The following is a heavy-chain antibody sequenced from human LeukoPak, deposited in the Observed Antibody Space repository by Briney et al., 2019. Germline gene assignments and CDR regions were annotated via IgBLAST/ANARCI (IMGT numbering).Heavy chain of an antibody. CDR1: GFTFSNAW. CDR3: TTRPREGVFTIFGVVIDY. CDR2: IKSKTDGGTT. D-gene: IGHD3-3*01. Sequence: GGSLRLSCAASGFTFSNAWMSWVRQAPGKGLEWIGRIKSKTDGGTTDYAAPVKGRFTISRDDSKNTLYLQMNSLKTEDTAVYYCTTRPREGVFTIFGVVIDYWGQGTLVTVSS. J-gene: IGHJ4*02. V-gene: IGHV3-15*01.